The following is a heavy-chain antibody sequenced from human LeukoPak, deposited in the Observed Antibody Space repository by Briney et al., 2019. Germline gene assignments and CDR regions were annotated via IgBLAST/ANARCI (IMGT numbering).Heavy chain of an antibody. D-gene: IGHD6-13*01. V-gene: IGHV3-48*04. CDR1: GFTFSSHA. CDR3: ARANSSTDYYYGMDV. Sequence: GGSLRLSCGASGFTFSSHAMTWVRQAPGKGLEWVSYISSSGSTIYYADSVKGRFTISRDNAKNSLYLQMNSLRAEDTAVYYCARANSSTDYYYGMDVWGQGTTVTVSS. J-gene: IGHJ6*02. CDR2: ISSSGSTI.